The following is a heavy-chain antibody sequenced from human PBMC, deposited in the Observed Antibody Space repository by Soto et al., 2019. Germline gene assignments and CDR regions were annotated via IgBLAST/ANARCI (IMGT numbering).Heavy chain of an antibody. D-gene: IGHD6-19*01. CDR2: IYYSGST. J-gene: IGHJ6*02. CDR1: GGSISSYY. CDR3: ARDSRHSSGWYGLGYYYYGMDV. Sequence: SVTLSLTCTVSGGSISSYYWSWIRQPPGRGLEWIGYIYYSGSTNYNPSLKSRVTISVDTSKNQFSLKLSSVTAADTAVYYCARDSRHSSGWYGLGYYYYGMDVWGQGTTVTVSS. V-gene: IGHV4-59*01.